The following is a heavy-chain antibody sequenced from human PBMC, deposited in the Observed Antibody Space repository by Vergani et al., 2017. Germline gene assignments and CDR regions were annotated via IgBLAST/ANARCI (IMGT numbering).Heavy chain of an antibody. Sequence: QVQLVQSGAEVKKPGASVKVSCKASGYTFTGYYMHWVRQAPGRGLEWMGWINPNRGGTNYAQKFQGRVTMTRDTSISTAYMELSRLRSDDTAVYYCARDGCSSTSCTEFDYWGQGTLVTVSS. CDR2: INPNRGGT. CDR3: ARDGCSSTSCTEFDY. CDR1: GYTFTGYY. J-gene: IGHJ4*02. V-gene: IGHV1-2*02. D-gene: IGHD2-2*01.